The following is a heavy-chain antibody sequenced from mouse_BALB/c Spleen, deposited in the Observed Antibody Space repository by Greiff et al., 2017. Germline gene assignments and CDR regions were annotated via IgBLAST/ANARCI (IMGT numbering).Heavy chain of an antibody. V-gene: IGHV1-87*01. D-gene: IGHD1-1*01. CDR1: GYTFTSYW. J-gene: IGHJ4*01. CDR3: ARADYYGSSYEAMDY. CDR2: IYPGDGDT. Sequence: VQLQQSGAELARPGASVKLSCKASGYTFTSYWMQWVKQRPGQGLEWIGAIYPGDGDTRYTQKFKGKATLTADKSSTTAYMQLSSLASEDSAVYYCARADYYGSSYEAMDYWGQGTSVTVSS.